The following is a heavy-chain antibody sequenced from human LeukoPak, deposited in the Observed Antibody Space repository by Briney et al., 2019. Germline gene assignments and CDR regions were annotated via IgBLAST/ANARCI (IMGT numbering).Heavy chain of an antibody. J-gene: IGHJ3*01. CDR1: GFSFSRYS. V-gene: IGHV3-48*01. D-gene: IGHD6-19*01. CDR2: INSISSRT. CDR3: ARAGSEDSLDL. Sequence: VGSLRLSCAASGFSFSRYSMIWVRQAPGKGLEWTSYINSISSRTSYADSVEGRFTISRDNAKNLLYLEMNSLRAEDTAVYFCARAGSEDSLDLWGQGTTVSVSS.